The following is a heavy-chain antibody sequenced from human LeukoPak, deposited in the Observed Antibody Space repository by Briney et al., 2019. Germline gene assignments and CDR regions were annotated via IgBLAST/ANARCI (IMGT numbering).Heavy chain of an antibody. V-gene: IGHV1-46*01. J-gene: IGHJ2*01. CDR3: ASTLTDYWYFDL. CDR2: INPSGGST. CDR1: GYTFTSYY. D-gene: IGHD1-14*01. Sequence: GASVKVSCKASGYTFTSYYKHWVRQAPGQGLEWMGIINPSGGSTSYAQKFQGRVTMTRDTSTSTVYMELSSLRSEDTAVYYCASTLTDYWYFDLWGRGTLVTVSS.